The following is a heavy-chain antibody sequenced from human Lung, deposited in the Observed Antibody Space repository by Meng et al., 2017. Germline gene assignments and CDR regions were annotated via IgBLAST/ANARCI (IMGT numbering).Heavy chain of an antibody. CDR2: ISSSGGNS. CDR3: TKDLQTNY. J-gene: IGHJ4*02. D-gene: IGHD1-1*01. V-gene: IGHV3-23*01. CDR1: GFTFSSAA. Sequence: GESLKISCAASGFTFSSAAMGWVRQAPGKGLEWVSVISSSGGNSFYADSVKGRFTISRDNSKDSLYLQMNSVRAEDTAVYYCTKDLQTNYWGQGTRVTVSS.